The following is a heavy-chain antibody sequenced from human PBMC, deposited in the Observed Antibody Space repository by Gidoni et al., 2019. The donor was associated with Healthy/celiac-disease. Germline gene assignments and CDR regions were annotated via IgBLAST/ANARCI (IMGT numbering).Heavy chain of an antibody. D-gene: IGHD3-10*01. CDR2: ISWSRGII. CDR1: GFTVDDYA. V-gene: IGHV3-9*01. Sequence: EGQLVESGGGVVQPGRSLRINCAASGFTVDDYAMHWVRQAPGKGVEWVSGISWSRGIIGYADSVKGRFPLSRDNAKTSLYLQMPSLRAEDTALYYCAKDVHYGSGSYYGYFFDYWGQGTLVTVSS. CDR3: AKDVHYGSGSYYGYFFDY. J-gene: IGHJ4*02.